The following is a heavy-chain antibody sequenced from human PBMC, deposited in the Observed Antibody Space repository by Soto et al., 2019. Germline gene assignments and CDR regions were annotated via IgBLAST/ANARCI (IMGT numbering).Heavy chain of an antibody. J-gene: IGHJ4*02. CDR3: ANYYGGNSVHFDY. V-gene: IGHV3-30*18. CDR2: ISYDGSNK. CDR1: GFTSSSYG. Sequence: GGSLRLSCAASGFTSSSYGMHWVRQAPGKGLEWVAVISYDGSNKYYADSVKGRFTISRDNSKNTLYLQMNSLRAEDTAVYYCANYYGGNSVHFDYWGQGTLVTVS. D-gene: IGHD4-17*01.